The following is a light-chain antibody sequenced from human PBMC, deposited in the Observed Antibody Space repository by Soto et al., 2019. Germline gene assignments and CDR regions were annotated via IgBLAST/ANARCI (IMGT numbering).Light chain of an antibody. CDR3: LQYHYWWT. CDR2: DAS. J-gene: IGKJ1*01. Sequence: EIVLTQSPGTLSLSPGERATLSCRASQSVSSSYLAWYQQKPGQAPRLLIYDASSRATGIPDRFSGSGSGTEFTLTISSLQSEDFAVYYCLQYHYWWTFGQGTKVDI. V-gene: IGKV3-20*01. CDR1: QSVSSSY.